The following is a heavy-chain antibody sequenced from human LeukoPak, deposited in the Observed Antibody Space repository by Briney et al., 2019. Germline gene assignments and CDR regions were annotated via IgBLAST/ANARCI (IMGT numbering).Heavy chain of an antibody. V-gene: IGHV5-51*01. CDR3: ARQEYCSGGSCYTWFDP. J-gene: IGHJ5*02. CDR1: GYSFTNYW. CDR2: IYPGDSDI. Sequence: GESLQISCKGSGYSFTNYWIAWVRHMPGKGLEWMGIIYPGDSDIRYSPSFQGQVTISADKSISTAYLQWSSLKASDTAMYYCARQEYCSGGSCYTWFDPWGQGTLVTVSS. D-gene: IGHD2-15*01.